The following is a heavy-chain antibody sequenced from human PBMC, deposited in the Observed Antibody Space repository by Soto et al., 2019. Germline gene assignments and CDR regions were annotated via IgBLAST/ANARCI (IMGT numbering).Heavy chain of an antibody. V-gene: IGHV3-20*04. D-gene: IGHD3-22*01. CDR3: ARDGGCGRSGYYCFDY. J-gene: IGHJ4*02. CDR1: GFTFDDYG. CDR2: INWNGGST. Sequence: GGSLRLSCAASGFTFDDYGMSWVRQAPGKGLEWVSGINWNGGSTGYADSVKGRFTISRDNAKNSLYLQMNSLRAEDTALYYCARDGGCGRSGYYCFDYWGQGTPVTVSS.